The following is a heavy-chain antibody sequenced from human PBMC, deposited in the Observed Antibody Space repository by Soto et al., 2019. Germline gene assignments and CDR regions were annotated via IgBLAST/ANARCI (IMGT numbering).Heavy chain of an antibody. V-gene: IGHV4-61*08. CDR1: GDSVSSGGYY. D-gene: IGHD6-19*01. J-gene: IGHJ6*02. CDR3: ARGFSSGSMDA. CDR2: IYSIGCA. Sequence: LSLTCTVSGDSVSSGGYYWSWIRQPPGKGLAWFGYIYSIGCANYNPSLKSRVTISRDASKTQISLKLAPLTAADTAGYYCARGFSSGSMDAWGQGTTVTVSS.